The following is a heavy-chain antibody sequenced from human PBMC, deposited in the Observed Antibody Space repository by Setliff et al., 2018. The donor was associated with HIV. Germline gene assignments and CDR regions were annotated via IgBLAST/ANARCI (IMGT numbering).Heavy chain of an antibody. V-gene: IGHV4-39*07. Sequence: SETLSLTCTVSGGSIGISSYYWGWIRQPPGKGLEWIGSINNGGNTYHSPALTTRVTMSVDTSKSQFSLKLSSVTAADTAVYYCARDRHSYSSSRGWFDPWGQGTLVTVSS. CDR2: INNGGNT. CDR3: ARDRHSYSSSRGWFDP. D-gene: IGHD6-13*01. CDR1: GGSIGISSYY. J-gene: IGHJ5*02.